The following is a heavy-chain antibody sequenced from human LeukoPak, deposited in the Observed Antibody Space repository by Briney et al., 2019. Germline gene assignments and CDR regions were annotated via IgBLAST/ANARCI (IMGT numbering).Heavy chain of an antibody. CDR2: ISGSGGST. CDR3: AKDPKWLEIDY. V-gene: IGHV3-23*01. D-gene: IGHD6-19*01. J-gene: IGHJ4*02. Sequence: ETLSLTCTVSGGSISNYYWSWVRQAPGKGLEWVSAISGSGGSTYYADSVKGRFTISRDNSKNTLYLQMNSLRAEDTAVYYCAKDPKWLEIDYWGQGTLVTVSS. CDR1: GGSISNYY.